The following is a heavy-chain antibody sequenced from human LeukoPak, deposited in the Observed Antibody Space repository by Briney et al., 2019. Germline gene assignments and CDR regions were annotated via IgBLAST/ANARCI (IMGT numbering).Heavy chain of an antibody. Sequence: ASVKVSCKVSGYTLTELSMHWVRQAPGRGLEWMGGFDPEDGETIYAQKFQGRVTMTEDTSTDTAYMELSSLRSEDTAVYYCATDRDYYGSGSYCFWGQGTLVTVSS. V-gene: IGHV1-24*01. CDR3: ATDRDYYGSGSYCF. J-gene: IGHJ4*02. CDR1: GYTLTELS. CDR2: FDPEDGET. D-gene: IGHD3-10*01.